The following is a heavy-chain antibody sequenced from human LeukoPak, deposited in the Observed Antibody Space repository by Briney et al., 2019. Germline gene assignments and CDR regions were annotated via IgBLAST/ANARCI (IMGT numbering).Heavy chain of an antibody. Sequence: GGSLRLSCVASGFTVSSNYMSWVRQAPGKGLEWVSVIYSGGTTYHADSVKGRFTISRDNSKNTLYLQMNSLRVEDTAVYYCARATGARLLVGWFDPWGQGTLVTVSS. CDR3: ARATGARLLVGWFDP. D-gene: IGHD1-26*01. V-gene: IGHV3-66*01. CDR2: IYSGGTT. CDR1: GFTVSSNY. J-gene: IGHJ5*02.